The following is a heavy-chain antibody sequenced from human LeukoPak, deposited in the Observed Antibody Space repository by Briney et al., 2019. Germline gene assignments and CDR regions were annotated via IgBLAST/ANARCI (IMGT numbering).Heavy chain of an antibody. CDR3: GREAGDSGLDF. CDR2: TYYRSKWYN. CDR1: GDSVSSNSAA. V-gene: IGHV6-1*01. Sequence: SQTLSLTCAISGDSVSSNSAAWNWVRQSPAGGLEWLGRTYYRSKWYNEYPVSLKSRITINPDTSKNQFSLQLTSVTPEDTAIYYCGREAGDSGLDFWSQGTLVTVSS. D-gene: IGHD6-19*01. J-gene: IGHJ4*02.